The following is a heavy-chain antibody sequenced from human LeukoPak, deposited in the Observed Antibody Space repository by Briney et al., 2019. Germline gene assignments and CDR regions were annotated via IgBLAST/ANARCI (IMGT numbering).Heavy chain of an antibody. CDR3: ARVLTLWFGALDY. J-gene: IGHJ4*02. Sequence: GGSLRLSCAASGFMFTDHALSWVRQAPGKGLEWVSSISGSGTTTYYAESVRGRFTISRDNSKNPVYLQMNSLRADDTALYYCARVLTLWFGALDYWGQGRMVSV. CDR1: GFMFTDHA. D-gene: IGHD3-10*01. CDR2: ISGSGTTT. V-gene: IGHV3-23*01.